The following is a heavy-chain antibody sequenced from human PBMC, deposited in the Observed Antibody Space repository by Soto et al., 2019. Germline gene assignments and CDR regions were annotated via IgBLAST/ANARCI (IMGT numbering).Heavy chain of an antibody. CDR1: GYSFTDYH. V-gene: IGHV1-2*04. J-gene: IGHJ6*02. Sequence: ASVKVSCKASGYSFTDYHIHWVRQAPGQGLEWLGRINPKSGGTSTAQKFQGWVTMTTDTSISTASMELTRLTSDDTASYYCARGDSTDCSNGVCAFFYNHDMDVWGQGTTVTVSS. CDR3: ARGDSTDCSNGVCAFFYNHDMDV. CDR2: INPKSGGT. D-gene: IGHD2-8*01.